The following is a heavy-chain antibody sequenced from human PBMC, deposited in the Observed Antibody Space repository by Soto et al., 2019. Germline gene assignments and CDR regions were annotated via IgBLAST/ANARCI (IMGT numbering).Heavy chain of an antibody. D-gene: IGHD3-16*01. J-gene: IGHJ4*02. CDR2: IDPSGGST. V-gene: IGHV1-46*01. Sequence: QVQLVQSGAEMKKPGASVKVSCKASGYSFTTYYMHWVRQAPGQGLEWMGIIDPSGGSTTYAQKFQGRVTMTRDTSTSTVYMELSSLRSDDTALYYCARDYDYIWGDYWGQGTLVTVSS. CDR1: GYSFTTYY. CDR3: ARDYDYIWGDY.